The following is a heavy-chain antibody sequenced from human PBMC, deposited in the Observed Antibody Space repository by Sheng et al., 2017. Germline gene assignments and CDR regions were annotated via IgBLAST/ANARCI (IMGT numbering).Heavy chain of an antibody. J-gene: IGHJ6*03. CDR2: IKEDGSEK. V-gene: IGHV3-7*01. Sequence: EVQLVESGGGLVQPGGSLRLSCEASGFIFSRSWMTWVRQAPGKRLEWVANIKEDGSEKYYLDSVRGRFTISRDNAKTSVYLQMDSLRDEDTAVYYCARVGPSWYMDVWGQGTTV. CDR1: GFIFSRSW. CDR3: ARVGPSWYMDV.